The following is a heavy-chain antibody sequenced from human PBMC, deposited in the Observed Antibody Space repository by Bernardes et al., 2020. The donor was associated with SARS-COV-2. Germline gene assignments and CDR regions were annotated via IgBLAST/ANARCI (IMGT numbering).Heavy chain of an antibody. J-gene: IGHJ6*02. Sequence: GGSLRLSCAASGFTFSSYWMHWFRQAPGKGLVWVSRINSDGSSTSYADSVKGRFTISRDNAKNTLYLQMNSLRAEDTAVYYCARSGSGGYYYYYGMDVWGQGTTVTVSS. V-gene: IGHV3-74*01. CDR2: INSDGSST. D-gene: IGHD6-19*01. CDR1: GFTFSSYW. CDR3: ARSGSGGYYYYYGMDV.